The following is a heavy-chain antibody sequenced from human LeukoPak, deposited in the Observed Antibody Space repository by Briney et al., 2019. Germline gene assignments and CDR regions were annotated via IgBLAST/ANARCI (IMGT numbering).Heavy chain of an antibody. Sequence: GGSLRLSCAASGFTFSSYSMNWVRQAPGKGLEWVSSISSSSSYIYYADSVKGRFTISRDNAKNSLYLQMNSLRAEDTAVYYSARDSGYLIAAAGTETFDYWGQGTLVTVSS. CDR2: ISSSSSYI. V-gene: IGHV3-21*01. D-gene: IGHD6-13*01. CDR3: ARDSGYLIAAAGTETFDY. J-gene: IGHJ4*02. CDR1: GFTFSSYS.